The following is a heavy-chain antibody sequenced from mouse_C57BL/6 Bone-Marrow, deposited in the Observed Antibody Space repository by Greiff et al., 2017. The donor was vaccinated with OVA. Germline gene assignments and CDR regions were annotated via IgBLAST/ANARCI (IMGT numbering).Heavy chain of an antibody. CDR2: IDPENGDT. V-gene: IGHV14-4*01. CDR1: GFNIKDDY. J-gene: IGHJ3*01. Sequence: VQLKQSGAELVRPGASVKLSCTASGFNIKDDYMHWVKQRPEQGLEWIGWIDPENGDTEYASKFQGKATITADTSSNTAYLQLSSLTSEDTAVYYCTTNYEEAYWGQGTLVTVSA. D-gene: IGHD1-1*01. CDR3: TTNYEEAY.